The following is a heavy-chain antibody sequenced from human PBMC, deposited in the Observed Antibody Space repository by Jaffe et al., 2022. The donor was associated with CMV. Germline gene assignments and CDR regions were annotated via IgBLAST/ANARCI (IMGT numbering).Heavy chain of an antibody. CDR1: GGTFSSYA. J-gene: IGHJ6*03. CDR2: IIPILGIA. Sequence: QVQLVQSGAEVKKPGSSVKVSCKASGGTFSSYAISWVRQAPGQGLEWMGRIIPILGIANYAQKFQGRVTITADKSTSTAYMELSSLRSEDTAVYYCATKPTIFGVVILDSYYMDVWGKGTTVTVSS. CDR3: ATKPTIFGVVILDSYYMDV. V-gene: IGHV1-69*09. D-gene: IGHD3-3*01.